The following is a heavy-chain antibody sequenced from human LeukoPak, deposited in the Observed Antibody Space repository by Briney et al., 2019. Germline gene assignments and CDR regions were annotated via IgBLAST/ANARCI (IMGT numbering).Heavy chain of an antibody. CDR1: GFTFSTYW. CDR2: IKHDGSEK. J-gene: IGHJ4*02. CDR3: ARVGDLSLPALILWNY. D-gene: IGHD3-16*01. Sequence: GGSLRLSCAASGFTFSTYWMSWVRQAPGKGLEWVANIKHDGSEKYYVDSVKGRFTISRDNAKNSLYLQMNSLRAEDTAVYYWARVGDLSLPALILWNYWAQGTLVTVS. V-gene: IGHV3-7*01.